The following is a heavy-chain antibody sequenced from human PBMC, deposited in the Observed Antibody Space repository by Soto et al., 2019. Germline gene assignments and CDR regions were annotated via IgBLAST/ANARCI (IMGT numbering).Heavy chain of an antibody. V-gene: IGHV4-30-2*01. D-gene: IGHD1-7*01. CDR1: GGSLSSGGYS. CDR2: IYHSGGT. J-gene: IGHJ5*02. CDR3: ARTESGTFDP. Sequence: SETLSLTCAVSGGSLSSGGYSWSWIRPPPGKGLEWIGYIYHSGGTYYNPSLKSRVTISVDRSKNQFSLKLSSVTAADTAVYYCARTESGTFDPWGQGTLVTVSS.